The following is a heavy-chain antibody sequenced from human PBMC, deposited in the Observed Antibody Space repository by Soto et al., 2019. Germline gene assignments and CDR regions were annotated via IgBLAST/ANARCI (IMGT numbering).Heavy chain of an antibody. J-gene: IGHJ4*02. D-gene: IGHD1-26*01. CDR1: GGSISTSYY. CDR3: ARHSEWKLQYDFDY. Sequence: SETLSLTCTVSGGSISTSYYWGWIRQPPGKGLEWIGSIYYSGSTYYNPSLKSRVTISVDTSKNQFSLKLSSVTAADTAVYYCARHSEWKLQYDFDYWGQGTLVTVSS. V-gene: IGHV4-39*01. CDR2: IYYSGST.